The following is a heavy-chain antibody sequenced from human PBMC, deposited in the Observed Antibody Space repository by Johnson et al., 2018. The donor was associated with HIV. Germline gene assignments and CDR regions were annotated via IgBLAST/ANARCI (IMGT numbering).Heavy chain of an antibody. CDR2: IYSGGST. V-gene: IGHV3-53*04. D-gene: IGHD6-13*01. J-gene: IGHJ3*02. CDR3: AKEGAAVIHFDI. Sequence: VQLVESGGDLVNPGGSLRLSCAASGFTVSSNYMSWVRQAPGKGLEWVSVIYSGGSTYYADSVKGRFTISRDNAKNSLYLQMNSLRAEDTALYYCAKEGAAVIHFDIWGQGTMVTVSS. CDR1: GFTVSSNY.